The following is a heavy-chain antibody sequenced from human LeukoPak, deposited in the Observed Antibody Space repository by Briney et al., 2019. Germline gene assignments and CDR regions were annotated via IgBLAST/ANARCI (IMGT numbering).Heavy chain of an antibody. CDR2: INPNSGGT. CDR3: ARVSMVRGTAPLLF. Sequence: ASVKVSCKASGYTFTGYYMHWVRQAPGQGLEWMGWINPNSGGTNYAQKFQGRVTMTRDTSISTAYMELSRLRSDYTAVYYCARVSMVRGTAPLLFWGQGTLVTVSS. V-gene: IGHV1-2*02. CDR1: GYTFTGYY. D-gene: IGHD3-10*01. J-gene: IGHJ4*02.